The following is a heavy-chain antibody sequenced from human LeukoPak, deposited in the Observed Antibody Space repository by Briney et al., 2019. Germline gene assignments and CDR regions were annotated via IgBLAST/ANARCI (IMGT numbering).Heavy chain of an antibody. CDR3: ARGEGELGGAFDI. J-gene: IGHJ3*02. V-gene: IGHV4-31*03. Sequence: SETLSLTCTVSGDSISSADYYWTWIRQHPGKGLEWIGYIYYNGNTFYNPSLNSRLTFSVDTSKNQFSLKLSSVTAADTAVYYCARGEGELGGAFDIWGQGTRVTVSS. D-gene: IGHD1-26*01. CDR1: GDSISSADYY. CDR2: IYYNGNT.